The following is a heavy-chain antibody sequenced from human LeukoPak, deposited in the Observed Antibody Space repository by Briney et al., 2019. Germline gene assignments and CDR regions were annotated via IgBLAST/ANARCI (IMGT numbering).Heavy chain of an antibody. D-gene: IGHD3-3*01. CDR2: IYYSGST. V-gene: IGHV4-39*07. CDR3: ARAPSYDFWSGYPYYFDY. J-gene: IGHJ4*02. CDR1: GGSISSSSFY. Sequence: SETLSLTCTVPGGSISSSSFYWGWIRQPPGKGLEWIGSIYYSGSTYYNPSLKSRVTISVDTSKNQFSLKLSSVTAADTAVYYCARAPSYDFWSGYPYYFDYWGQGTLVTVSS.